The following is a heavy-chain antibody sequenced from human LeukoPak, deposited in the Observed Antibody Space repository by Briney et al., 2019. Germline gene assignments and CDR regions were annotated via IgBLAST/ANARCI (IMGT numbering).Heavy chain of an antibody. CDR1: GGSISSYY. D-gene: IGHD2-2*01. J-gene: IGHJ5*02. Sequence: SETLSLTCTVSGGSISSYYWSWIRQPPGKGLEWIRYIYYSGSTNYNPSLKSRVTISVDTSKNQFSLKLSSVTAADTAVYYCARSIVVVPAAGTVWFDPWGQGTLVTVSS. CDR3: ARSIVVVPAAGTVWFDP. V-gene: IGHV4-59*01. CDR2: IYYSGST.